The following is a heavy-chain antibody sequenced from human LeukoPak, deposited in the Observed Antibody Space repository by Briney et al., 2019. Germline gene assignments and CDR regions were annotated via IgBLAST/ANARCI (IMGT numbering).Heavy chain of an antibody. CDR2: ISGSGGST. CDR3: AKATDDFWSGYYDYYHYGMDV. J-gene: IGHJ6*02. Sequence: GGSLRLSCAASGFTFSSYAMSWVRQAPGKGLEWVSAISGSGGSTYYADSVKGRFTISRDNSKNTLYLQMNSLRAEDTAVYYCAKATDDFWSGYYDYYHYGMDVWGQGTTVTVSS. V-gene: IGHV3-23*01. CDR1: GFTFSSYA. D-gene: IGHD3-3*01.